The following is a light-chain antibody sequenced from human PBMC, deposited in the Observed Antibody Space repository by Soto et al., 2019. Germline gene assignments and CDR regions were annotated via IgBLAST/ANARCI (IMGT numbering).Light chain of an antibody. CDR1: QDIRSD. CDR2: AAS. V-gene: IGKV1-6*01. Sequence: AIQLTQSPSSLSASVGHRVTITCRAGQDIRSDLGWYQHKPGKAPRLLIHAASSLQSGVPSRFSGSASGTEFTLTISSLQPEDLASYYCLQDHSYPWTFGQGTKLEI. CDR3: LQDHSYPWT. J-gene: IGKJ1*01.